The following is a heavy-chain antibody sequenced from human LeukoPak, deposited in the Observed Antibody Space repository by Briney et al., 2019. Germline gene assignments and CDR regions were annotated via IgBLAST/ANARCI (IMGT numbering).Heavy chain of an antibody. D-gene: IGHD2-15*01. CDR2: INTNTGNP. Sequence: ASVKVSCKASGYTVTSDTMNWVRQAPGQGLEWMGWINTNTGNPTYAQGFTGRFVFSLDTSVSTAYLQISSLKAEDTAVYYCARDAKYCSGGSCSRRGNWFDPWGQGTLVTVSS. CDR1: GYTVTSDT. CDR3: ARDAKYCSGGSCSRRGNWFDP. V-gene: IGHV7-4-1*02. J-gene: IGHJ5*02.